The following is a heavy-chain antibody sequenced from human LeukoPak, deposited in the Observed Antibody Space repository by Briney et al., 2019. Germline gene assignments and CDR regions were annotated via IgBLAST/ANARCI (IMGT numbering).Heavy chain of an antibody. D-gene: IGHD5-12*01. CDR2: LIGSSGST. Sequence: GGSLRLSCAASGFTSTNYAMNWVRQAPGKGLEWVSVLIGSSGSTDYADSVKGRFTIFRDISKNTLFLQMNSLRAEDTAIYYCAKGAYDYIEIAYFDSWGQGTLVTVSS. J-gene: IGHJ4*02. V-gene: IGHV3-23*01. CDR1: GFTSTNYA. CDR3: AKGAYDYIEIAYFDS.